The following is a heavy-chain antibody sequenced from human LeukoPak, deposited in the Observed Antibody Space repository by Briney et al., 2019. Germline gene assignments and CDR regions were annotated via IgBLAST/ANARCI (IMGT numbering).Heavy chain of an antibody. CDR2: IQYGGRT. CDR3: ARDFFGDFDH. J-gene: IGHJ4*02. Sequence: PSETLSLTCTVSGGSINNYYWSWIRQPPGKGLEWTGYIQYGGRTYYSPSLKSRVTISMDLSKIQFSLKMSSVTAADTAVYYCARDFFGDFDHWGQGILVTVSS. V-gene: IGHV4-59*01. CDR1: GGSINNYY. D-gene: IGHD2/OR15-2a*01.